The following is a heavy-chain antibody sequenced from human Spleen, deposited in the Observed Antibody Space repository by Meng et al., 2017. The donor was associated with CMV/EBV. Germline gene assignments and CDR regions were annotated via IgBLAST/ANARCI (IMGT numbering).Heavy chain of an antibody. CDR1: GFTFSNYW. D-gene: IGHD5-18*01. J-gene: IGHJ4*02. CDR2: ISYDGSNK. CDR3: TRSTDTIMAPPFDF. V-gene: IGHV3-30*03. Sequence: GESLKISCVVSGFTFSNYWMTWVRQAPGKGLEWLAVISYDGSNKYYADSVKGRFTISRDNSKNTLSLQMNSLRAEDTAVYYCTRSTDTIMAPPFDFWGQGTLVTVSS.